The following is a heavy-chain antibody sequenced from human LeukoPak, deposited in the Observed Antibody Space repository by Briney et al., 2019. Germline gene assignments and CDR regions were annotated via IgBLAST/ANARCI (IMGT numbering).Heavy chain of an antibody. D-gene: IGHD6-19*01. V-gene: IGHV4-39*01. CDR3: ARLEAVAAFWYFDL. CDR2: IYYSGST. J-gene: IGHJ2*01. Sequence: SETLSLTCTVSGGSITNRYYWGWIRQPPGKGLEWIGKIYYSGSTYYNPSLKSRVTISVDTSKNQFSLRLDSVTAADTAVYYCARLEAVAAFWYFDLWGRGTLVTVSS. CDR1: GGSITNRYY.